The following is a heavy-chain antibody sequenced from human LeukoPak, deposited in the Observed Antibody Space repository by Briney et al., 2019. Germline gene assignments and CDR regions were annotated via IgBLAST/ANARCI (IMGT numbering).Heavy chain of an antibody. CDR1: GFTFINYG. CDR3: AKGRAGYGGTGDY. CDR2: VRYDGSNT. J-gene: IGHJ4*02. D-gene: IGHD4-23*01. Sequence: PGGSLRLSCAASGFTFINYGMHWVRQAPGKGLEWVAFVRYDGSNTYYADSVKGRFTISRDNSKNTLYLQMNSLRAEDTAVYYCAKGRAGYGGTGDYWGQGTLVTVSS. V-gene: IGHV3-30*02.